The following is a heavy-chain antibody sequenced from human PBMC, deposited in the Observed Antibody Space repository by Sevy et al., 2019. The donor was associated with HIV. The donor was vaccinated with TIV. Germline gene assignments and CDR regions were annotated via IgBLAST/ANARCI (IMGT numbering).Heavy chain of an antibody. CDR2: LSFGCGKI. CDR1: GLAFYEYS. CDR3: AREGCSRPHDY. J-gene: IGHJ4*02. Sequence: GRSLRLSCAASGLAFYEYSMSWIRQAPGKGLEWVATLSFGCGKINYADSVKGRFTISRDNSKNSFYLQMDNLRVEDTALHYCAREGCSRPHDYWGQGTRVTVSS. D-gene: IGHD2-8*01. V-gene: IGHV3-23*01.